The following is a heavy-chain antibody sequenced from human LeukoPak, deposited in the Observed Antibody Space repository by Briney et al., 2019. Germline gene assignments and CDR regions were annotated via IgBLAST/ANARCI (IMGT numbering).Heavy chain of an antibody. V-gene: IGHV4-39*01. CDR1: GGSISSSSYY. CDR2: IYYSGST. J-gene: IGHJ4*02. D-gene: IGHD6-19*01. CDR3: ARYSSSGWFDFDY. Sequence: SETLSLTCTVSGGSISSSSYYWGWIRQPPGTGLEWIGSIYYSGSTYYNPSLKSRVTISVDTSKNQFSLKLSSVTAADTAVYYCARYSSSGWFDFDYWGQGTLVTVSS.